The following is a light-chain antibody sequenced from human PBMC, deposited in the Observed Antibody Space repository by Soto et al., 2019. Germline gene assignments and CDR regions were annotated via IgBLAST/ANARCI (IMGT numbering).Light chain of an antibody. CDR2: DVN. Sequence: QSVLTQPASVSGSPGQSITISCTGTRSDIGAYNFVSWYQQHPGEVPKLILYDVNVRPSGVSNRFSGSKSGNTASLTISGLQAEDEADYCCTSWTTSTTMIFGGGTKLTVL. CDR3: TSWTTSTTMI. J-gene: IGLJ2*01. V-gene: IGLV2-14*03. CDR1: RSDIGAYNF.